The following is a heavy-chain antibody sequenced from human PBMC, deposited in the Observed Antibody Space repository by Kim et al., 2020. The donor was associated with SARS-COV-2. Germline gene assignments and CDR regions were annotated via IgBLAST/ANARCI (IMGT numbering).Heavy chain of an antibody. D-gene: IGHD3-3*02. V-gene: IGHV5-10-1*01. Sequence: GESLKISCKGSGYTFSSSWINWVRQRPGKGLGWLGMIDPSDSYTYYSPALEGHVTMSLDKSVSSADPQCGSLEASDPALYYCAKTLGIRPGAGFDFWGHG. CDR2: IDPSDSYT. CDR1: GYTFSSSW. CDR3: AKTLGIRPGAGFDF. J-gene: IGHJ4*01.